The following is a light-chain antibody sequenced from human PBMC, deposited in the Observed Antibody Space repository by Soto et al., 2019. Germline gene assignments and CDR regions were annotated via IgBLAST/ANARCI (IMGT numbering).Light chain of an antibody. V-gene: IGKV3-20*01. CDR1: QSVSSSY. Sequence: EIVLTQSPGTLSLSPGERATLSCRASQSVSSSYLAWYQQKPGQAPRLLIYGASSRATGIPDRFSGSGSGTDFTLPISRLEPEDFAVYYCQQYGSSWTFGQGPKVEI. CDR2: GAS. CDR3: QQYGSSWT. J-gene: IGKJ1*01.